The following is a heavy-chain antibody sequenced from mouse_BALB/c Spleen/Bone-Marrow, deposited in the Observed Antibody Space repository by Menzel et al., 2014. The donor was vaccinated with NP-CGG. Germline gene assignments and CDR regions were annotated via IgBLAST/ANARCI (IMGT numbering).Heavy chain of an antibody. D-gene: IGHD3-3*01. CDR1: GYTFTSYW. Sequence: DLVKPGASVKLSCKASGYTFTSYWINWIKQRPGQGLEWIGRIAPGSGSTYYNEMFKGKATLIVDTSSSTAYTQLSSLSSEDSAVYFCARGGLHYFDYWGQGTTLTVSP. CDR3: ARGGLHYFDY. V-gene: IGHV1S41*01. J-gene: IGHJ2*01. CDR2: IAPGSGST.